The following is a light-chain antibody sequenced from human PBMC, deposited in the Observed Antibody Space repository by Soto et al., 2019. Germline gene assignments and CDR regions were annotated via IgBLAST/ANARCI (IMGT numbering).Light chain of an antibody. V-gene: IGKV1-5*03. CDR3: QQYNSYPKN. CDR1: QSISTW. Sequence: DIQMTQSPSTLSASVGDRVTITCRASQSISTWLAWYQQKPGKAPNLLIYKASTLETGVSSRFSGSGSWTAFTLTISSLQPDDFATYYCQQYNSYPKNFGQGTQLEIK. J-gene: IGKJ2*01. CDR2: KAS.